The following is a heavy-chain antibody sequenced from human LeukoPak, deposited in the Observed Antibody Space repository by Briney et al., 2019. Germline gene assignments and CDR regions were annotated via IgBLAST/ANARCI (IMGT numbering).Heavy chain of an antibody. CDR2: IKEDGSQK. Sequence: GGSLRLSCVGALGSHWMGWVRQAPGKGLEWVANIKEDGSQKYYMDSVKGRFTISRDNAKSSLFLQMNNLRVENTAVYYCTRDQTWGQGTLVTVSS. V-gene: IGHV3-7*01. CDR1: LGSHW. CDR3: TRDQT. J-gene: IGHJ4*02.